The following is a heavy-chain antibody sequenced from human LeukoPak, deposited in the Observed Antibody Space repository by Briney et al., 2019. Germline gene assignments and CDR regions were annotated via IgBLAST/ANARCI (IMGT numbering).Heavy chain of an antibody. Sequence: SETLSLTCIVSGYSISSDYFWGWVRQPPGKGLEWIGSIFHSGSVYYNPSLKSRVTISVDTSKNQFSLKLSSVTAADTAVYYCARTFASGSYTQAYDYWGQGTLVTVSS. D-gene: IGHD3-10*01. CDR3: ARTFASGSYTQAYDY. J-gene: IGHJ4*02. CDR2: IFHSGSV. CDR1: GYSISSDYF. V-gene: IGHV4-38-2*02.